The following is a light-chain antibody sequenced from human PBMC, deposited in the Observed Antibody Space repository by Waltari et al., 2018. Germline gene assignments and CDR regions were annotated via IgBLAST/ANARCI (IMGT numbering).Light chain of an antibody. V-gene: IGKV1-39*01. CDR1: QSISSS. J-gene: IGKJ1*01. Sequence: DIQMTQSPSSLSASVGDIVTTTCRASQSISSSLNWYQQKPGKAPKLLIYAASSLQSGVPSRFSGSGSGTDFTLTISSLQPEDFATYYCQQSYSTPPTFGQGTKVEIK. CDR3: QQSYSTPPT. CDR2: AAS.